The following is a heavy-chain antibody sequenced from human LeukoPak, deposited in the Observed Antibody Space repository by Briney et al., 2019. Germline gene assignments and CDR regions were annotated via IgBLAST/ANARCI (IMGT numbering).Heavy chain of an antibody. Sequence: GGSLRLSCAASGFTFSSYGMRWVRQAPGKGLEWVAVISYDGSNKYYADSVKGRFTISRDNSKNTLYLQMNSLRAEDTAVYYCAKDRNYDFWSGYRVGMDVWGQGTTVTVSS. CDR3: AKDRNYDFWSGYRVGMDV. D-gene: IGHD3-3*01. CDR1: GFTFSSYG. J-gene: IGHJ6*02. CDR2: ISYDGSNK. V-gene: IGHV3-30*18.